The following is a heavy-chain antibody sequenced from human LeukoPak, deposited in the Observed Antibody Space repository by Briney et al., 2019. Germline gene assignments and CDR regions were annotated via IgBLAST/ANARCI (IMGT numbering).Heavy chain of an antibody. CDR3: ARQRLAYYYDGSGYPFDY. Sequence: ASVKVSCKASGGTFSSYAISWVRQAPGQGLEWMGRIIPIFGTANYAQKFQGRVTITTDESTSTAYMELSSLRSEDTAVYYCARQRLAYYYDGSGYPFDYWGQGTLVTVSS. J-gene: IGHJ4*02. D-gene: IGHD3-22*01. CDR2: IIPIFGTA. CDR1: GGTFSSYA. V-gene: IGHV1-69*05.